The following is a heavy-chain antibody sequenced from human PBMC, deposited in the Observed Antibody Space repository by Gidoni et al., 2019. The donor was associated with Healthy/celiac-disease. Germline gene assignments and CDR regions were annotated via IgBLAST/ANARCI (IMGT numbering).Heavy chain of an antibody. Sequence: EVQLVQSGAEVKKPGESLRISCKGSGYSFTSYWISWVRQMPGKGLEWMGRIDPSDSYTNYSPSFQGHVTISADKSISTAYLQWSSLKASDTAMYYCARQGYCSSTSCYDVDPWGQGTLVTVSS. J-gene: IGHJ5*02. D-gene: IGHD2-2*01. V-gene: IGHV5-10-1*01. CDR1: GYSFTSYW. CDR2: IDPSDSYT. CDR3: ARQGYCSSTSCYDVDP.